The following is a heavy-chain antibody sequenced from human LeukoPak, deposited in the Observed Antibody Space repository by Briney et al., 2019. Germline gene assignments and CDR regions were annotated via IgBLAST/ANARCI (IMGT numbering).Heavy chain of an antibody. Sequence: PGGSLRLSCAASGFTFSSYAMSWVRQAPGKGLEWVSAISGSGGITYYADSVKGRFTISRDNAKNSLYLQMNSLRAEDTAVYYCARDGYNYEGYYYYYYMDVWGKGTTVTISS. V-gene: IGHV3-23*01. CDR3: ARDGYNYEGYYYYYYMDV. CDR1: GFTFSSYA. CDR2: ISGSGGIT. J-gene: IGHJ6*03. D-gene: IGHD5-24*01.